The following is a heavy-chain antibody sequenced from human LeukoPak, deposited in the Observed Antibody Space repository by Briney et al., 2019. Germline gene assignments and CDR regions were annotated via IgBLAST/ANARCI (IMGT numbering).Heavy chain of an antibody. V-gene: IGHV4-39*01. CDR1: GGSISSSSYY. Sequence: PSETLSLTCTVSGGSISSSSYYWGWIRQPPGKGLEWIGSIYYSGSTYYNPSLKSRVTISVDTSKNQFSLKLSSVTAADTAVYYCARLSTVANTLFDYWGQGTLVTVSS. J-gene: IGHJ4*02. CDR2: IYYSGST. D-gene: IGHD4-23*01. CDR3: ARLSTVANTLFDY.